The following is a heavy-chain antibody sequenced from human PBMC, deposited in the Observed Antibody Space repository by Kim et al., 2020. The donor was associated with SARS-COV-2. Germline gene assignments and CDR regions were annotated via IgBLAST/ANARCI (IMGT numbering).Heavy chain of an antibody. Sequence: GGSLRLSCAASGFTFSSYEMNWVRQAPGKGLEWVSYISSSGSTIYYADSVKGRFTISRDNAKNSLYLQMNSLRAEDTAVYYCARDNSGRDYYGSGSYTTPFDYWGQGTLVTVSS. D-gene: IGHD3-10*01. J-gene: IGHJ4*02. CDR2: ISSSGSTI. CDR3: ARDNSGRDYYGSGSYTTPFDY. CDR1: GFTFSSYE. V-gene: IGHV3-48*03.